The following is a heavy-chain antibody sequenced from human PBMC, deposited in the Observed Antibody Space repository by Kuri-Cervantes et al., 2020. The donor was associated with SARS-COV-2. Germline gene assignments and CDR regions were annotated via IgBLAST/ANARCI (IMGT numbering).Heavy chain of an antibody. Sequence: GSLKISCTASGFTFSSYAMSWVRQAPGKGLEWVSVISSSSSHIFYADSVRGRFTVSRDNAKNSLYLQMNSLRAEDTALYYCARDRPRTLYYDFWSDYFTEAFDIWGQGTMVTVSS. D-gene: IGHD3-3*01. CDR3: ARDRPRTLYYDFWSDYFTEAFDI. CDR2: ISSSSSHI. CDR1: GFTFSSYA. V-gene: IGHV3-21*01. J-gene: IGHJ3*02.